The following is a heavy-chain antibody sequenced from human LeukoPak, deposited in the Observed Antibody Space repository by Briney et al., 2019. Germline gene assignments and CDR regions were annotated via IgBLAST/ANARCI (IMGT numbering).Heavy chain of an antibody. CDR1: EFTFSSHW. V-gene: IGHV3-48*04. CDR2: ISSSGSTI. CDR3: ARDHYDSYYMDV. J-gene: IGHJ6*03. Sequence: GGSLRLSCAASEFTFSSHWMHWVRQAPGKGLEWVSYISSSGSTIYYADSVKGRFTISRDNAKNSLYLQMNSLRAEDTAVYYCARDHYDSYYMDVWGKGTTVTVSS. D-gene: IGHD3-16*01.